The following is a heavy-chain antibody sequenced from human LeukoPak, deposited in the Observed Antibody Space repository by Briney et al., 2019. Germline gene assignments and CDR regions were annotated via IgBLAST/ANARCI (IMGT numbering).Heavy chain of an antibody. CDR2: INPSSGST. Sequence: ASVKVSCKASGYAFTNYYMRWVRQAPGQGLEWMGIINPSSGSTTYAQKFQGRVTMTRDTSTSTVNMELSSLRSEDTAVFFCARENSNGWYYFDYWGQGTLVTVSS. CDR3: ARENSNGWYYFDY. J-gene: IGHJ4*02. CDR1: GYAFTNYY. V-gene: IGHV1-46*01. D-gene: IGHD6-19*01.